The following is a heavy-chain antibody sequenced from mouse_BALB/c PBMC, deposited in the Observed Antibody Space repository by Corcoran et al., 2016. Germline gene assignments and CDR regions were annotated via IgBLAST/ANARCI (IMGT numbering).Heavy chain of an antibody. V-gene: IGHV14-1*02. CDR3: ASIYYGYAWFAY. D-gene: IGHD2-2*01. CDR1: GFNIKDYY. Sequence: EVQLQQSGAELVRPGALVKLSCKSSGFNIKDYYMHWVKQRPEQGREWIGWIDPENGKTIYDTKFQGKASITADTSSNTAYLQLSSLTSEDTAFYYCASIYYGYAWFAYGGQGTLVAVSA. J-gene: IGHJ3*01. CDR2: IDPENGKT.